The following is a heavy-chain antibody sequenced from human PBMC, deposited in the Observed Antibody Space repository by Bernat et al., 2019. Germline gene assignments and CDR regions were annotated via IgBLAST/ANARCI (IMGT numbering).Heavy chain of an antibody. Sequence: EVKLEESGGGLVQPGGSLRLSCAASGFTSSDHFMDWVRQAPGKGLEWVGRSKNRDVSYTTEYDASVKGRFTISRDVSKNSLYLQMNRLRAEDTAVYYCVTWMEERMVHWGQGTLVTVSS. J-gene: IGHJ1*01. CDR1: GFTSSDHF. CDR2: SKNRDVSYTT. CDR3: VTWMEERMVH. V-gene: IGHV3-72*01. D-gene: IGHD2-8*01.